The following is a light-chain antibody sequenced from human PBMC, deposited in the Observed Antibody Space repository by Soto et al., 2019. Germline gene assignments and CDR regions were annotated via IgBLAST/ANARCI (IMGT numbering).Light chain of an antibody. CDR2: DAS. V-gene: IGKV3-11*01. CDR3: QQRSNWPT. CDR1: QSVSSY. J-gene: IGKJ5*01. Sequence: EILLTQSPATLSLSPGERATLSCRASQSVSSYLAWYQQKPGQAPRLLIYDASNRATGIPARLSGSGSGTDFTLTIRSLEPEDFAVYYCQQRSNWPTFGQGTRLEIK.